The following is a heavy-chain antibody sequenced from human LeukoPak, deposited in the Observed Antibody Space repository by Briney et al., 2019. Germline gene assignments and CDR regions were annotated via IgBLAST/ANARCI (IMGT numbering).Heavy chain of an antibody. Sequence: GESLKISCKGSGYRFTSYWIGWVRQMPGKGLEWMGVIYPGDSDTIYSPSFQGQVTISADKSTSTANLQWSSLKASDTAMYYCARSGGNYYSIWGQGTMVTVSS. CDR2: IYPGDSDT. J-gene: IGHJ3*02. D-gene: IGHD1-26*01. CDR1: GYRFTSYW. V-gene: IGHV5-51*01. CDR3: ARSGGNYYSI.